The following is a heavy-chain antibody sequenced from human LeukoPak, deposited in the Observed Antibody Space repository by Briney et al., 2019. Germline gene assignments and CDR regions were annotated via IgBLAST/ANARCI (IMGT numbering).Heavy chain of an antibody. J-gene: IGHJ6*03. D-gene: IGHD6-13*01. CDR2: VYYSGGT. CDR3: ARRAAAVGTFYMDV. V-gene: IGHV4-59*01. CDR1: GGSISPYY. Sequence: SETLSLTCTVSGGSISPYYWLWIRQPPGKGLEWIGYVYYSGGTNYNPSLKSRVTMSVDTSKNQLSLKLTSVTAADTAVYYCARRAAAVGTFYMDVRGKGTTVTVSS.